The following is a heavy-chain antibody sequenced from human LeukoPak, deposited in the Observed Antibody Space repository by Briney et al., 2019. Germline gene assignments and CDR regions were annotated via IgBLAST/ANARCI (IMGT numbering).Heavy chain of an antibody. CDR2: IYYSGST. D-gene: IGHD3-22*01. CDR1: GGSISSYY. Sequence: SETLSLTCTVSGGSISSYYWSWIRQPPGKGLEWIGYIYYSGSTNYNPSLKSRVTISVDTSKNQFSLKLSSVTAADTAVYYCARHRGYYYDSSDYYYFDYWGQGTLVTVSS. V-gene: IGHV4-59*08. J-gene: IGHJ4*02. CDR3: ARHRGYYYDSSDYYYFDY.